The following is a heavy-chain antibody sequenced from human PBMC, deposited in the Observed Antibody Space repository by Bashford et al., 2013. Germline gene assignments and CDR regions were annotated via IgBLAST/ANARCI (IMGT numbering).Heavy chain of an antibody. CDR1: GYTFTSYD. CDR3: ARGLRGCSSTSCYHFDY. CDR2: MNPNSGNT. Sequence: ASVKVSCKASGYTFTSYDINWVRQATGQGLEWMGWMNPNSGNTGSAQKFQGRVTMTRNTSISTAYMELSSLTSEDTAVYYCARGLRGCSSTSCYHFDYVGPGNPGHRLL. J-gene: IGHJ4*02. D-gene: IGHD2-2*01. V-gene: IGHV1-8*01.